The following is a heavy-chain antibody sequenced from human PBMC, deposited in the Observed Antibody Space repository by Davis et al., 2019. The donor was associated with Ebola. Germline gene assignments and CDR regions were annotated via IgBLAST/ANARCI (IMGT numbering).Heavy chain of an antibody. D-gene: IGHD5-18*01. CDR2: IPYDGSNK. J-gene: IGHJ4*02. CDR1: GFTFSSYG. V-gene: IGHV3-30*18. Sequence: PGGSLRLSCAASGFTFSSYGMHWVRQAPGKGLEWVAVIPYDGSNKYYADSVKGRFTISRDNSKNTLYLQMNSLRAEDTAVYHCAKDSYTAMVDWGQGTLVTVSS. CDR3: AKDSYTAMVD.